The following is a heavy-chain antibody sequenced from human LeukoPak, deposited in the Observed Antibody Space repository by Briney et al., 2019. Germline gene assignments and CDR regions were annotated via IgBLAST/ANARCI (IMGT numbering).Heavy chain of an antibody. CDR3: ARDTRDGYNYVDY. CDR1: GFTFSNYA. V-gene: IGHV3-23*01. D-gene: IGHD5-24*01. CDR2: VSGSGDST. J-gene: IGHJ4*02. Sequence: GGSLRLSCAASGFTFSNYAMSWVRQAPGKGLEWVSGVSGSGDSTYYADSVKGRFTISRDNSKNTLYLQMNSLRAEDTAVYYCARDTRDGYNYVDYWGQGTLVTVSS.